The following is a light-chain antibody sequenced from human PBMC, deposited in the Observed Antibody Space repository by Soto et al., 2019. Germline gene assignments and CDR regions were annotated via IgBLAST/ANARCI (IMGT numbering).Light chain of an antibody. CDR2: ENH. CDR1: ASNIGNNY. V-gene: IGLV1-51*02. J-gene: IGLJ2*01. Sequence: QSVLTQPPSVSAAPGQKVTISCSGSASNIGNNYVSWYQQLPGTAPKLLIYENHERPSGIPDRFSGSKSGTSATLGITGLQTGDEADYYCGAWDNSLTGGVFGGGTKLTVL. CDR3: GAWDNSLTGGV.